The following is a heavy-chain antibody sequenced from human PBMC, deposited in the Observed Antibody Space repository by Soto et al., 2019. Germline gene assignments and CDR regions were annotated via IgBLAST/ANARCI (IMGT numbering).Heavy chain of an antibody. CDR1: GGSLSSYY. V-gene: IGHV4-59*01. J-gene: IGHJ5*02. CDR3: GSVRPSGYVLS. Sequence: QVQLQESGPGLVKPSETLSLTCTVSGGSLSSYYWTWIRQSPGKGLEWIGYVYFSGNTNYNPSLKSRVTISIDTSRNQFSLRLASVTAADTAIYYCGSVRPSGYVLSWGQGTLVTVPS. D-gene: IGHD6-25*01. CDR2: VYFSGNT.